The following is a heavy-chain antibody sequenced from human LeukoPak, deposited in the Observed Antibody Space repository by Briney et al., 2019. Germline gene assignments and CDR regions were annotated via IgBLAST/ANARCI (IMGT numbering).Heavy chain of an antibody. J-gene: IGHJ4*02. V-gene: IGHV3-9*01. CDR3: ANLRFGEFHY. D-gene: IGHD3-10*01. Sequence: PGRSLRLSCAASGFTFDDYAMHWVRQAPGKGLEWVSGISWNSGSIGYADSVKGRFTISRDNSKNTLYLQMNSLRAEDTAVYYCANLRFGEFHYWGQGTLVTVSS. CDR1: GFTFDDYA. CDR2: ISWNSGSI.